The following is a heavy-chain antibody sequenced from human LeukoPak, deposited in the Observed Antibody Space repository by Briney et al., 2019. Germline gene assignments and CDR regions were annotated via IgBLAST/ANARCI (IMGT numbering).Heavy chain of an antibody. D-gene: IGHD2-21*01. CDR2: LIGTGAGT. Sequence: PGGSLRLSCAASGFSFSNYVMTLIGTGAGTSYADSVKGRFTISRDNSKNTLYLQMNSLRAEDTAGYYCAKGSPAILYYCMDVWGKGTTVTVSS. V-gene: IGHV3-23*01. CDR3: AKGSPAILYYCMDV. J-gene: IGHJ6*03. CDR1: GFSFSNYV.